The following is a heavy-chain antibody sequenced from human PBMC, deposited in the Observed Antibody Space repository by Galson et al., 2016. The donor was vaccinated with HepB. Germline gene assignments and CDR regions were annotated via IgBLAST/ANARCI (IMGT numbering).Heavy chain of an antibody. J-gene: IGHJ4*02. Sequence: MHWVRQAPGKGLEWVAVISSAGGNEWYADSVKGRFTISRDNSQNTLSLQMSSLRPEDTAAYYCAREAERWNYLDYWGQGALVTVSS. CDR2: ISSAGGNE. V-gene: IGHV3-30*04. CDR3: AREAERWNYLDY. D-gene: IGHD5-24*01.